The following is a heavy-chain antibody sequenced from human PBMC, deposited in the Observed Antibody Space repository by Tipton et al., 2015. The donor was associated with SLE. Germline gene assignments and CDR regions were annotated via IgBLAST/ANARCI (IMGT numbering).Heavy chain of an antibody. J-gene: IGHJ3*02. CDR1: GFTFSSYS. CDR3: ARPGLPVAAFDAFDI. V-gene: IGHV3-21*04. D-gene: IGHD6-19*01. Sequence: SLRLSCAASGFTFSSYSMNWVRQAPGKGLEWVSSISSSSSYIYYADSVKGRFTISRDNAKNSLYLQMNSLRAEDTAVDYCARPGLPVAAFDAFDIWGQGTMVTVSS. CDR2: ISSSSSYI.